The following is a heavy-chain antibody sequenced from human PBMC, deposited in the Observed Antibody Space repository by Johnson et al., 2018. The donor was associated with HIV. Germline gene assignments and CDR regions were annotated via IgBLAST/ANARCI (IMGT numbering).Heavy chain of an antibody. V-gene: IGHV3-20*04. CDR3: ARVGDRAMIVGGTDAFDI. Sequence: MQLVESGGGVVRPGGSLRLSCAASGFTFDDYGMSWVRQAPGKGLEWVSGINWNGGSTGYADSVKGRFTISRDNAKNSLYLQMNSLRAEDTALYYCARVGDRAMIVGGTDAFDIWGQGTMVTVSS. D-gene: IGHD3-22*01. J-gene: IGHJ3*02. CDR1: GFTFDDYG. CDR2: INWNGGST.